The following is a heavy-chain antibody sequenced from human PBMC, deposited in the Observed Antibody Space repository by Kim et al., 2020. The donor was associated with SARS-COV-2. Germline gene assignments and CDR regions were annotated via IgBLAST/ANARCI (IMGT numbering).Heavy chain of an antibody. CDR2: IYYSGST. J-gene: IGHJ6*02. CDR3: ARDYGSGILYYYYGMDV. CDR1: GGSISSSSYY. V-gene: IGHV4-39*02. Sequence: SETLSLTCTVSGGSISSSSYYWGWIRQPPGKGLEWIGSIYYSGSTYYNPSLKSRVTISVDTSKNQFSLKLSSVTAADTAVYYCARDYGSGILYYYYGMDVWGQGTTVTVSS. D-gene: IGHD3-10*01.